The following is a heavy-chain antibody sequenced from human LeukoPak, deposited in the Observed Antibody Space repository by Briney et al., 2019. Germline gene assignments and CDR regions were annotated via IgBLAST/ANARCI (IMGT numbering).Heavy chain of an antibody. Sequence: ASVKVSCRASGYTFSGYFMHWVRQAPGQGLEWMGWIYPNSGGTKYAQKFQGRVTMTRDTSISTIYMELSSLRSDDTAVYYCARARCSGSCERWGQGTLVTVSS. CDR2: IYPNSGGT. CDR1: GYTFSGYF. J-gene: IGHJ4*02. V-gene: IGHV1-2*02. D-gene: IGHD1-26*01. CDR3: ARARCSGSCER.